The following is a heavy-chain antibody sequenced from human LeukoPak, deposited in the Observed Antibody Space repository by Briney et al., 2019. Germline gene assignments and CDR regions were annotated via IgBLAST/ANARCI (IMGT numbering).Heavy chain of an antibody. Sequence: ASVKVSCKASGGTFSSYAISWVRQAPGQGLEWMGRIIPIFGTANYAQNFQGRVTITTDKSTSTAYMELSSLRSEDTAVYYCARRRESSGLIFDYWGQGTLVTVSS. CDR1: GGTFSSYA. J-gene: IGHJ4*02. D-gene: IGHD6-19*01. V-gene: IGHV1-69*05. CDR2: IIPIFGTA. CDR3: ARRRESSGLIFDY.